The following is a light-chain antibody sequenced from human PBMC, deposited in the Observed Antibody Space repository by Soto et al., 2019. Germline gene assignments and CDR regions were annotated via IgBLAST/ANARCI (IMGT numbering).Light chain of an antibody. V-gene: IGLV2-11*01. J-gene: IGLJ2*01. CDR2: DVS. Sequence: QSVLTQPRSVCGSPGQSVTISCTGTSSDVGGYNYVSWYQQHPGKAPKLMIYDVSKRPSGIPDRFSGSKSGNTASLTISGLQAEDEADYYCCSYAGSDVVFGGGTKVTVL. CDR1: SSDVGGYNY. CDR3: CSYAGSDVV.